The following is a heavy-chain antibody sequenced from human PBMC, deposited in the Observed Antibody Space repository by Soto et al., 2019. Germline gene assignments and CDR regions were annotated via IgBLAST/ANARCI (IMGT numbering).Heavy chain of an antibody. CDR1: GGSISNYY. CDR3: ARGDDYVWGSFRS. Sequence: QVRLQESGPGLVRPSETLSLTCTVSGGSISNYYWTWIRQSPGKGLEWIGYIHNSGNTKYNPSLESRVTISLGTSKNQFSLKLRSVPAADTAVYYCARGDDYVWGSFRSWGQGTLVTVSS. CDR2: IHNSGNT. D-gene: IGHD3-16*02. J-gene: IGHJ5*02. V-gene: IGHV4-59*01.